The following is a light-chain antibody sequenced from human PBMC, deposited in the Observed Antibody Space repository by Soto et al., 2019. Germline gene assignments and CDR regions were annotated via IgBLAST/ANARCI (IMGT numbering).Light chain of an antibody. CDR3: AAWDDGLSGWV. CDR1: TSNIGSNT. J-gene: IGLJ3*02. V-gene: IGLV1-44*01. Sequence: QTVVTQPPSASATPGQRVTISCSGRTSNIGSNTVNWYQQLPGTAPKLLISSDNQRPSGVPDRFSGSRSGTSASLAISGLQSEDEADYYCAAWDDGLSGWVFGGGTKVTVL. CDR2: SDN.